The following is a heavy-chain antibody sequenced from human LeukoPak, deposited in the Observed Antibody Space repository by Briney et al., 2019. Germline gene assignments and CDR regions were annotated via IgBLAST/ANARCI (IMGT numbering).Heavy chain of an antibody. CDR2: IIPIFGTA. CDR1: GGTFSSYA. V-gene: IGHV1-69*13. J-gene: IGHJ5*02. Sequence: SVTVSCTASGGTFSSYAISWVRQAPGQGLEWMGGIIPIFGTANYAQKFQGRVTITADESTSTAYMELSSLRSEDTAVYYCARVGGIRYYYDSSGYLNWFDPWGQGTLVTVSS. D-gene: IGHD3-22*01. CDR3: ARVGGIRYYYDSSGYLNWFDP.